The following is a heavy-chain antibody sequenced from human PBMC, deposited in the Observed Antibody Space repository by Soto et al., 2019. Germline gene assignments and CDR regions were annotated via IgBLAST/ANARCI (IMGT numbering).Heavy chain of an antibody. J-gene: IGHJ5*02. D-gene: IGHD4-17*01. V-gene: IGHV4-59*01. CDR3: ARLPWANYGGIFAP. CDR1: GGSISSYY. CDR2: IYYSGST. Sequence: QVQLQESGPGLVKPSETLSLTCTVSGGSISSYYWSWIRQPPGKGLEWIGYIYYSGSTNYNPSLKSPVTISVATSKRQFCLRLSSVTAADTAMYYCARLPWANYGGIFAPWGQGTLVTVSS.